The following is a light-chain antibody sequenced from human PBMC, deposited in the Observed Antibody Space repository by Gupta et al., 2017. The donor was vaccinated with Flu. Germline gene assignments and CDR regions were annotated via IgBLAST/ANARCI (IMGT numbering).Light chain of an antibody. CDR1: KLGDKY. Sequence: SYELTQPPSVSVSPGQTASITCSGDKLGDKYACWYQQKPSQSPVLVIYQDSKRPSRIPERFSGSNSGNTATLTISVTQAMDESYYYCQAWDSSTVVLGGGTKLTVL. CDR2: QDS. CDR3: QAWDSSTVV. J-gene: IGLJ2*01. V-gene: IGLV3-1*01.